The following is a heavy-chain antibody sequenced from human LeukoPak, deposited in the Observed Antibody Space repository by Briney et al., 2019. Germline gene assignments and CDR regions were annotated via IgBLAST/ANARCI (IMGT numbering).Heavy chain of an antibody. V-gene: IGHV3-23*01. CDR1: GFTFSTFA. Sequence: GGSLRLSCAASGFTFSTFAMIWVRRPPGKGLEWVSSIFPSGGEIHYADSVRGRFTISRDNSKSTLSLQMNSLRAEDTAIYYCATYRQVLLPFESWGQGTLVTVSS. CDR2: IFPSGGEI. CDR3: ATYRQVLLPFES. D-gene: IGHD2-8*02. J-gene: IGHJ4*02.